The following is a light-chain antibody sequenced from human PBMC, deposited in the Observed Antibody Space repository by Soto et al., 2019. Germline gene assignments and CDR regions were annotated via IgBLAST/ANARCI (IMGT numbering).Light chain of an antibody. CDR3: SSYTTSSTPHYV. CDR2: DVS. CDR1: SSDVGGYNS. Sequence: QSALTQPASVSGSPGQSITISCTGTSSDVGGYNSVSWYQHHPGKAPKLMIFDVSDRPSGVSSRFSGSKSGNTASLTTSGLQAEDEADYYCSSYTTSSTPHYVFGPGTKLTVL. V-gene: IGLV2-14*03. J-gene: IGLJ1*01.